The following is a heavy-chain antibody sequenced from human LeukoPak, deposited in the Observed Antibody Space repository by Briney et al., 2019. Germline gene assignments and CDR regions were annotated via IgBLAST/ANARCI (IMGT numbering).Heavy chain of an antibody. CDR2: IYHSGST. V-gene: IGHV4-38-2*01. J-gene: IGHJ4*02. CDR1: GYSISSGYY. Sequence: SETLSLTCAVSGYSISSGYYWGWIRQPPGKGLEWIGSIYHSGSTYYNPSLKSRVTISVDTSKNQFSLKLSSVTAADTAVYYCARQPRSRSSGHLDYWGQGTLVTVSS. D-gene: IGHD6-19*01. CDR3: ARQPRSRSSGHLDY.